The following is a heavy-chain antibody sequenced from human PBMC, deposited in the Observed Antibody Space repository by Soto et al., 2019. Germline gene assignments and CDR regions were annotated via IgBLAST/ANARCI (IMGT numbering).Heavy chain of an antibody. Sequence: SETLSLTCTVSGGSISSGDYYWSWIRQPPGKGLEWIGYIYYSGSTYYNPSLKSRVTISVDTSKNQFSLKLSSVTAADTAVYYCARVSSLAVTVYYFDYWGQGTLVTVS. CDR1: GGSISSGDYY. CDR3: ARVSSLAVTVYYFDY. CDR2: IYYSGST. D-gene: IGHD2-21*02. J-gene: IGHJ4*02. V-gene: IGHV4-30-4*01.